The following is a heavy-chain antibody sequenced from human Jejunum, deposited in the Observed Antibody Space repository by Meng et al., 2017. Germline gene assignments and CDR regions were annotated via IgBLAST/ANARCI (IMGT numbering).Heavy chain of an antibody. CDR2: NFDNGRT. J-gene: IGHJ4*02. V-gene: IGHV4-61*01. Sequence: QVSGPGLVRPSETPSPTSAVAGGFASSGSYYWTVVRQSPGKGLEWIGYNFDNGRTNYTPSLKSRVTMSVDTSRNQFSLKLSSVTAADTAVYYCARDNWGSIDYWGQGVLVTVSS. CDR1: GGFASSGSYY. D-gene: IGHD7-27*01. CDR3: ARDNWGSIDY.